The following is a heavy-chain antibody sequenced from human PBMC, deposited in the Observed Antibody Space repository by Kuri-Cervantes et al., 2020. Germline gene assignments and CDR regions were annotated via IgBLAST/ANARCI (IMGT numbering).Heavy chain of an antibody. D-gene: IGHD6-13*01. J-gene: IGHJ4*02. CDR3: ARPSSWYYFDY. CDR1: GDSISSSSYY. V-gene: IGHV4-39*01. Sequence: SETLSLTCTVSGDSISSSSYYWGWIRQPPGKGLEWIGSIYYSGSTYYNPSLKSRVTISVDTSKNQFSLKLSSVTAADTAVYYCARPSSWYYFDYWGQGTLVTVSS. CDR2: IYYSGST.